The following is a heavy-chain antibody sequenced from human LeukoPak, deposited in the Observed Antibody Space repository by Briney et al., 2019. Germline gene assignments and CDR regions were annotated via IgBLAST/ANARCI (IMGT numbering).Heavy chain of an antibody. CDR3: ARAGAVAGTYDAFDI. CDR1: GGTLSSYA. Sequence: ASVKVSCKAPGGTLSSYAISWARQAPGQGLEWMGRIIPILSIANYAQKFQGRVTITADKSTSTAYMELRSLRSEDTAVYYCARAGAVAGTYDAFDIWGQGTMVTVSS. J-gene: IGHJ3*02. V-gene: IGHV1-69*04. D-gene: IGHD6-19*01. CDR2: IIPILSIA.